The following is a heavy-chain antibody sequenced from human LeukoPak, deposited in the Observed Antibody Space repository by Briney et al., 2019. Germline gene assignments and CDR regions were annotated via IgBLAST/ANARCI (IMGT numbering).Heavy chain of an antibody. V-gene: IGHV3-15*01. CDR1: GFTFSNVW. CDR2: IKSKTDGGTT. D-gene: IGHD6-13*01. J-gene: IGHJ4*02. CDR3: TTVSREDSSSDY. Sequence: EGSLRLSCAASGFTFSNVWMRWVRQAPGEGLEWVGRIKSKTDGGTTDYAAAVKGKFNSSRDEEKNTLFLQMNGLKIEDTAVYYCTTVSREDSSSDYWGQGTLVTVSS.